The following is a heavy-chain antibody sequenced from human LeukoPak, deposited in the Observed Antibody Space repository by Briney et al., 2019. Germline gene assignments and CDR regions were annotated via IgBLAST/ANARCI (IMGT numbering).Heavy chain of an antibody. CDR3: ARAIGSWGYNNLDY. V-gene: IGHV3-33*01. Sequence: PGGSLRLSCAASGFTFSSNGMHWVRQAPGKGLQWVAVIWFDGSNQYYADSVRGRFTISRDNSKNTLYLQMNGLRAEDTGLYYCARAIGSWGYNNLDYWGQGTLVTVPS. CDR1: GFTFSSNG. D-gene: IGHD5-24*01. J-gene: IGHJ4*02. CDR2: IWFDGSNQ.